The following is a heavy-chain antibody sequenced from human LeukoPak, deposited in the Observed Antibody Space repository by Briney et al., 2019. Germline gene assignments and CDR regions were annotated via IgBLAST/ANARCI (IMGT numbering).Heavy chain of an antibody. Sequence: ASVTVSFKASGYTFTSYGISWVRQAPGQGVEWMGWISAYNGNTNYAQKLQGRVTITTDTSTSTAYMELRSLKSDDTAVYYCASLKNYYDSSGYLVTDAFDIWGQGTMVTVSS. CDR1: GYTFTSYG. V-gene: IGHV1-18*01. CDR2: ISAYNGNT. J-gene: IGHJ3*02. D-gene: IGHD3-22*01. CDR3: ASLKNYYDSSGYLVTDAFDI.